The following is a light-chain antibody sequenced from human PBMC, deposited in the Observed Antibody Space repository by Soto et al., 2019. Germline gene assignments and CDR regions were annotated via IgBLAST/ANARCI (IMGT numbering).Light chain of an antibody. Sequence: SYELTQPPSVSVAPGKTARITCGGNKIGSKSVHWYQQKPGQAPVLVIYYDSDRPSGIPERFSGSNSGNTATLTISRVEAGDEADYYCQVWDSSSDNVVFGGGTKLTVL. CDR1: KIGSKS. J-gene: IGLJ2*01. V-gene: IGLV3-21*04. CDR2: YDS. CDR3: QVWDSSSDNVV.